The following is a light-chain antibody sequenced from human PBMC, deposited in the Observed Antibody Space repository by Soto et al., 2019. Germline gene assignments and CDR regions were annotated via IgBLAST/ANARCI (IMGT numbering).Light chain of an antibody. J-gene: IGKJ2*01. CDR1: QAVNPNY. CDR2: SAT. CDR3: QFCGNSPFT. V-gene: IGKV3-20*01. Sequence: DIVLAQSPGTLYLSPGQRATLSCRAGQAVNPNYIAWYQQRPGQAPRLLLSSATTRATGIPDRFSGTGSGTECSLTISRLETGDSAVYSCQFCGNSPFTFGPGSNLELK.